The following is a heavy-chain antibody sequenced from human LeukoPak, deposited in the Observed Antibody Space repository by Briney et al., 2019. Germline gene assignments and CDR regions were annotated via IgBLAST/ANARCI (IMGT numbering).Heavy chain of an antibody. CDR3: ARRYCSGGSCSKAWDY. Sequence: PGGSLRLSCAASGFTFDDYAMHWVRQAPGKGLEWVSGISWNSGSMGYADSVKGRFTISRDNAKNSLYLQMNSLRAEDTALYYCARRYCSGGSCSKAWDYWGQGTLVTVSS. CDR2: ISWNSGSM. CDR1: GFTFDDYA. D-gene: IGHD2-15*01. V-gene: IGHV3-9*01. J-gene: IGHJ4*02.